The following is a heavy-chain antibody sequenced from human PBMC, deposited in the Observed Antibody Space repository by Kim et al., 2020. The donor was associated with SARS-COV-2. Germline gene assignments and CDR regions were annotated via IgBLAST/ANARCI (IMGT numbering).Heavy chain of an antibody. CDR1: GYTLTDYA. CDR3: AKNRRYSTSGLRYFDH. CDR2: IRTNTGNP. V-gene: IGHV7-4-1*02. Sequence: ASVKVSCKASGYTLTDYAMNWVRQAPGQGIEWMGWIRTNTGNPTYAQDFTGRFVFSLETSVNTAYLQINSLKSEDTAVYYWAKNRRYSTSGLRYFDHWGQETLVTVSS. D-gene: IGHD6-6*01. J-gene: IGHJ4*02.